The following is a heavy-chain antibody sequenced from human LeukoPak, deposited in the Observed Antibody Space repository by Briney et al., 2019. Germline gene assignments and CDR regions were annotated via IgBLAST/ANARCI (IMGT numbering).Heavy chain of an antibody. CDR1: GFTFSSYG. CDR3: ARDSSGWNWFDP. J-gene: IGHJ5*02. V-gene: IGHV3-30*02. D-gene: IGHD6-19*01. CDR2: IRYDGCNK. Sequence: PGGSLRLSCAASGFTFSSYGMHWVRQAPGKGLEWMAFIRYDGCNKYYADSVKGRFTISRDNAKNTLYLQMNSLRAEDTAVYYCARDSSGWNWFDPWGQGTLVTVSS.